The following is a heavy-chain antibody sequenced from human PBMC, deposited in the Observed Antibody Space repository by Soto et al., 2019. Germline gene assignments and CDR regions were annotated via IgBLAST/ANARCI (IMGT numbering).Heavy chain of an antibody. V-gene: IGHV3-15*01. J-gene: IGHJ4*02. Sequence: GGSLRLSCAASGFTFSNAWMSWVRQAPGKGLEWVGRIKSKTDGGTTDYAAPVKGRFTISRDDSKNTLYLQMNSLKTEDTAVYYCTTFRYCSGGSCYEWGQGTLVTVSS. CDR2: IKSKTDGGTT. CDR1: GFTFSNAW. D-gene: IGHD2-15*01. CDR3: TTFRYCSGGSCYE.